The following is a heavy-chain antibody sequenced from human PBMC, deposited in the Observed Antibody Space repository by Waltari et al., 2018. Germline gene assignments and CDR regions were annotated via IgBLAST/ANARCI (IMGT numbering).Heavy chain of an antibody. V-gene: IGHV3-74*01. CDR1: GFSFRSFW. D-gene: IGHD3-22*01. CDR3: SSNYDSSNYAHY. CDR2: ITTDGRTT. J-gene: IGHJ4*02. Sequence: EVQLVESGGGLVQPGGSLRLSCAASGFSFRSFWMHWVRQVPGQGLVWVSCITTDGRTTYYADSVKGRFTISRDDAKNTLYLQMNDLGVDDTAVYYCSSNYDSSNYAHYWGQGTLVTVSS.